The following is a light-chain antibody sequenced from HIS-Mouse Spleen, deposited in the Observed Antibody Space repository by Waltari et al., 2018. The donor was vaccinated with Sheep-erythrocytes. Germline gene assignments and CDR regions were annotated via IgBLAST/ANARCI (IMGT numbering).Light chain of an antibody. Sequence: EIVLTQSPATLSLSPGERATLSCRASQSVSSYLAWYQQKPGQAPRLLIYDASNRATDIPARFSGSGSGTDFTLTISSLEPEDFVVYYCQQRSNWYTFGQGTKLEIK. CDR2: DAS. V-gene: IGKV3-11*01. CDR3: QQRSNWYT. CDR1: QSVSSY. J-gene: IGKJ2*01.